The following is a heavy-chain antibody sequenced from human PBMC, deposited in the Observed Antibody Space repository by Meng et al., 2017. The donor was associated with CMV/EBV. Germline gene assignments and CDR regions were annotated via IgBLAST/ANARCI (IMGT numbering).Heavy chain of an antibody. CDR3: ASIAAPGSESDF. CDR2: INSGGSST. CDR1: GFTFSNYW. D-gene: IGHD6-13*01. Sequence: GGSLRLSCAASGFTFSNYWMHWVRQAPGKGLVWVSRINSGGSSTTYADSVKGRFTISRYNAKNTLYLQMNSLRAEDTAVYYCASIAAPGSESDFWGQGTLVTVSS. J-gene: IGHJ4*02. V-gene: IGHV3-74*01.